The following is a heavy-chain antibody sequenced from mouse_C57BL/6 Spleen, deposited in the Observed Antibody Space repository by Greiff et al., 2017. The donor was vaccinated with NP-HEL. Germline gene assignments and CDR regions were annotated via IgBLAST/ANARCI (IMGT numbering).Heavy chain of an antibody. CDR2: IDPSDSET. V-gene: IGHV1-52*01. CDR3: AREDGYRAMDY. D-gene: IGHD2-3*01. Sequence: QVQLQQPGAELVRPGSSVKLSCKASGYTFTSYWMHWVKQRPIQGLEWIGNIDPSDSETHYNQKFKDKATLTVDKSSSTAYMQLSSLTSEDSAVYYCAREDGYRAMDYWGQGTSVTVSS. J-gene: IGHJ4*01. CDR1: GYTFTSYW.